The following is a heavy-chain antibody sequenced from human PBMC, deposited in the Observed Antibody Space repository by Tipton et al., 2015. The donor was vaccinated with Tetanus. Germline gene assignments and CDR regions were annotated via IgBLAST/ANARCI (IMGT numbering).Heavy chain of an antibody. CDR2: ISYGSTTI. CDR3: ARDAGGPYGDYATFDY. Sequence: SLRLSCAASGFTFSDYSMNWVRQAPGKGLEWVSYISYGSTTIYYADSVKGRFTISRDNSKNTLYLQMNSLRAEDTAVYYCARDAGGPYGDYATFDYWGQGTLVTVSS. D-gene: IGHD4-17*01. CDR1: GFTFSDYS. V-gene: IGHV3-48*01. J-gene: IGHJ4*02.